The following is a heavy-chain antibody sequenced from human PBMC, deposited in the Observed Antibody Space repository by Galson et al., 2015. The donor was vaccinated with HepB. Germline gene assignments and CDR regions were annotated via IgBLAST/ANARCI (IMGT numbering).Heavy chain of an antibody. Sequence: SLRLSCAASGFTFSSYWMSWVRQAPGKGLEWVANIKQDGSEKYYVDSVKGRFTISRDNAKNSLYLQMNSLRAEDTAVYYCARVPGHYYDSSGYYLGDAFDIWGQGTMVTVSS. CDR1: GFTFSSYW. CDR2: IKQDGSEK. CDR3: ARVPGHYYDSSGYYLGDAFDI. V-gene: IGHV3-7*03. J-gene: IGHJ3*02. D-gene: IGHD3-22*01.